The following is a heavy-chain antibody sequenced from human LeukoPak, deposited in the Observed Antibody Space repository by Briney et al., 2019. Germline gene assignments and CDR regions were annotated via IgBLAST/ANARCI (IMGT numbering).Heavy chain of an antibody. D-gene: IGHD2-15*01. CDR1: GGSISSGGYY. J-gene: IGHJ4*02. Sequence: LSLTCTVSGGSISSGGYYWSWIRQAPGKGLEWVSCISSRSDYIYYADSVKGRFTISRDNAKNSVYLQMNSLRAEDAAVYYCAKGRYGSCYSATDSWGQGTLVTVSS. CDR3: AKGRYGSCYSATDS. CDR2: ISSRSDYI. V-gene: IGHV3-11*06.